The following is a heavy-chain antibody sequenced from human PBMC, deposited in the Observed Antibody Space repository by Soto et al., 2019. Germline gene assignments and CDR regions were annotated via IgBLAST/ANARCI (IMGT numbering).Heavy chain of an antibody. V-gene: IGHV4-59*12. D-gene: IGHD1-7*01. CDR2: IYYSGST. CDR1: GGSISSYY. CDR3: ARVTGTPPGPAAY. J-gene: IGHJ4*02. Sequence: SETLSLTCTVSGGSISSYYWSWIRQPPGKGLEWIGYIYYSGSTNYNPSLKSRVTISVDTSKNQFSLKLSSVTAADTAVYYCARVTGTPPGPAAYWGQGTLVTVSS.